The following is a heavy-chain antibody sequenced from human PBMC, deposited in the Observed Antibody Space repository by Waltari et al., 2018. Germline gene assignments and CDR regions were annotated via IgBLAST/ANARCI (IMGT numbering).Heavy chain of an antibody. CDR2: IYYSGST. CDR1: GGSLRSYS. CDR3: ARGQDYYGSGSFDY. J-gene: IGHJ4*02. D-gene: IGHD3-10*01. V-gene: IGHV4-59*01. Sequence: QVQLQGSGPGLVKPSETLSLPFTVPGGSLRSYSWLWTRQPPGKGLEWIGYIYYSGSTNYNPSLKRRVTISVETSKNQFSLKLSSATAADTAVYYCARGQDYYGSGSFDYWGQGTLVTVSS.